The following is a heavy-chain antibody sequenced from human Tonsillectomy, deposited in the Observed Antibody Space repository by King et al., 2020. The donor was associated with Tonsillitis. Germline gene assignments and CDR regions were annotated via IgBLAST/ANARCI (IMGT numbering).Heavy chain of an antibody. D-gene: IGHD3/OR15-3a*01. CDR1: GGTFSSYA. Sequence: VQLVESGAEVKKPGSSVKVSCTASGGTFSSYAISWVRQAPGQGLEWKGRIIPILGIANYAQKLQGRVTITADKSTSTAYMELSSLRSEDTAVYYCARDLDLNWFDPWGQGTLFTVSS. V-gene: IGHV1-69*09. J-gene: IGHJ5*02. CDR2: IIPILGIA. CDR3: ARDLDLNWFDP.